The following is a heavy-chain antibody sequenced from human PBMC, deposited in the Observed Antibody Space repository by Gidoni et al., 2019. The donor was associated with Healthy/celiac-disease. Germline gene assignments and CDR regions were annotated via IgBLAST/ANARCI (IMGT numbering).Heavy chain of an antibody. D-gene: IGHD3-10*01. J-gene: IGHJ6*02. CDR1: GYTFTGYY. CDR3: ARDPLLWFGEFSGGMDV. V-gene: IGHV1-2*02. Sequence: QVQLVQSGAEVKKPGASVKVSCKASGYTFTGYYMHWVRQAPGQGLEWMGWINPNSGGTNYAQKFQGRVTMTRDTSISTAYMELSRLRSDDTAVYYCARDPLLWFGEFSGGMDVWGQGTTVTVSS. CDR2: INPNSGGT.